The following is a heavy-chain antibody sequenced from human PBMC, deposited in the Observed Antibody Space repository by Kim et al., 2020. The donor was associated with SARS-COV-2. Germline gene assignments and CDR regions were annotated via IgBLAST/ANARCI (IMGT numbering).Heavy chain of an antibody. D-gene: IGHD3-10*01. J-gene: IGHJ3*01. V-gene: IGHV3-49*02. CDR3: ATYMSASWTGFDV. Sequence: AASVKGRVTISRDDSTSIVYLQVNSLRTEDTAVYYCATYMSASWTGFDVWGQGTMVTVSS.